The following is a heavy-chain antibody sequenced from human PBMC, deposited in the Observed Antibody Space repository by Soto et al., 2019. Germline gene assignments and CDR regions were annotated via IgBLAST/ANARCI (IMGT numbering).Heavy chain of an antibody. Sequence: VGSLRLSCAASGFTFSSYGMHWVRQAPGKGLEWVAVISYDGSNKYYADSVKGRFTISRDNSKNTLYLQMNSLRAEDTAVYYCAKSADYYDSSGYSDYWGQGTLVNVSS. CDR2: ISYDGSNK. J-gene: IGHJ4*02. D-gene: IGHD3-22*01. V-gene: IGHV3-30*18. CDR3: AKSADYYDSSGYSDY. CDR1: GFTFSSYG.